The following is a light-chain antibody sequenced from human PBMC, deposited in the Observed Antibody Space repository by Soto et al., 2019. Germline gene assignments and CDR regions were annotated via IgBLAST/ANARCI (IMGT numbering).Light chain of an antibody. Sequence: QSALTQPPSASGSPGQSVTISCTGTSSDVGGYNYVSWYQQHPGKAPKLIIFEVSTRPSGVSNRFSGSKSDNTASLTISGLQAVDEAEYYCNSYTSASFYVFGTGTKLTVL. V-gene: IGLV2-14*01. J-gene: IGLJ1*01. CDR3: NSYTSASFYV. CDR2: EVS. CDR1: SSDVGGYNY.